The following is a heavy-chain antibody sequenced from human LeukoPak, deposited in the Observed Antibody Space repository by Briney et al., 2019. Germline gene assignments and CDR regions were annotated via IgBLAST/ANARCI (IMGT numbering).Heavy chain of an antibody. D-gene: IGHD6-13*01. J-gene: IGHJ5*02. CDR2: IYYSGST. V-gene: IGHV4-31*03. Sequence: PAETLSLTCTVSGGSISSGGYYWTWLRPHPGKGLEWIGYIYYSGSTYYNPSLKSRVTISVDTSKNQFSLKLSSVTAADTAVYYCATGYSSSWHGGWFDPWGQGTLVTVSS. CDR3: ATGYSSSWHGGWFDP. CDR1: GGSISSGGYY.